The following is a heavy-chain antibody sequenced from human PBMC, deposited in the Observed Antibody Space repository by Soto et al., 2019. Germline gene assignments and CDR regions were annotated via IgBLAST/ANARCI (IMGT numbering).Heavy chain of an antibody. CDR2: IYPGDSDT. CDR3: ARQAYYGSGTYYSDS. D-gene: IGHD3-10*01. Sequence: GGSLKISCETSGYNFISFWIAWVRPMPGKGLEWMGLIYPGDSDTTYSPAFQGQVTISVDRSTKTAYLQWSSLKASDTAMYYCARQAYYGSGTYYSDSWGQGTLVTSPQ. V-gene: IGHV5-51*01. J-gene: IGHJ4*02. CDR1: GYNFISFW.